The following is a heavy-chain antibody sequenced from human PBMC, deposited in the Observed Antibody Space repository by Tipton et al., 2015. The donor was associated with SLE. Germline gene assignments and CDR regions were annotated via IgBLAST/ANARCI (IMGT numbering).Heavy chain of an antibody. V-gene: IGHV3-21*01. CDR3: ARDVGDSQGRYFDL. D-gene: IGHD3-22*01. Sequence: SLRLSCAASGFTFSSYSMNWVRQAPGKGLEWVPSISSSSSYIYYADSVKGRFTISRDNAKNSLYLQMNSLRAEDTAVYYCARDVGDSQGRYFDLWGRGTLVTVSS. CDR1: GFTFSSYS. J-gene: IGHJ2*01. CDR2: ISSSSSYI.